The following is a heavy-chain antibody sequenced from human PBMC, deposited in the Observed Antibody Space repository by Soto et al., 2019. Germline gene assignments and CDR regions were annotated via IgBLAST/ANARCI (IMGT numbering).Heavy chain of an antibody. CDR1: GGTFSSYA. CDR3: ARRSNMVRGVMSSSQRIYYYYGMDV. V-gene: IGHV1-69*13. Sequence: SVKVSCKASGGTFSSYAISWVRQAPGQGLEWMGGIIPIFGTANYAQKFQGRVTITADESTSTAYMELSSLRSEDTAVYYCARRSNMVRGVMSSSQRIYYYYGMDVWGQGTTVTVSS. J-gene: IGHJ6*02. CDR2: IIPIFGTA. D-gene: IGHD3-10*01.